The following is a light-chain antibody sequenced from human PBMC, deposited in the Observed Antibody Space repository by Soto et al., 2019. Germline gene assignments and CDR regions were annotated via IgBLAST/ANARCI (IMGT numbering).Light chain of an antibody. CDR1: SSDVGGYNY. J-gene: IGLJ2*01. CDR3: SSYTSSSTVV. Sequence: QSALTQPASVSGSPGQSITISCTGTSSDVGGYNYVCWYQQHPCKAPKLIIHDVSNRPSGVSHRFSGSKSGNTASLSISGLQAEDEADYYCSSYTSSSTVVFGGGTKLTVL. V-gene: IGLV2-14*01. CDR2: DVS.